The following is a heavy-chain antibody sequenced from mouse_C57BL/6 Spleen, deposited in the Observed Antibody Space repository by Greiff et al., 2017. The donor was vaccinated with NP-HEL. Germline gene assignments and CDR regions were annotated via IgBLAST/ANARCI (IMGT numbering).Heavy chain of an antibody. J-gene: IGHJ4*01. CDR3: ARGGQLRPHYAMDY. CDR1: GYAFSSSW. V-gene: IGHV1-82*01. Sequence: VMLVESGPELVKPGASVKISCKASGYAFSSSWMNWVKQRPGKGLEWIGRIYPGDGDTNYNGKFKGKATLTADKSSSTAYMQLSSLTSEDSAVYFCARGGQLRPHYAMDYWGQGTSVTVSS. D-gene: IGHD3-2*02. CDR2: IYPGDGDT.